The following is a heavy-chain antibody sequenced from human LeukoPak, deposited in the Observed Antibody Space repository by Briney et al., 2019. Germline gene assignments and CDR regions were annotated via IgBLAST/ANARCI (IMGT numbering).Heavy chain of an antibody. CDR2: IVVGSGNT. V-gene: IGHV1-58*01. Sequence: SVKVSCKASGFTFTSSAVQRVRQARGQRLEWIGWIVVGSGNTNYAQKFQERVTITRDMSTSTAYMELSSLRSEDTAVYYWAAEPAYDILTGDAFDIWGQGTMVTVSS. CDR1: GFTFTSSA. D-gene: IGHD3-9*01. J-gene: IGHJ3*02. CDR3: AAEPAYDILTGDAFDI.